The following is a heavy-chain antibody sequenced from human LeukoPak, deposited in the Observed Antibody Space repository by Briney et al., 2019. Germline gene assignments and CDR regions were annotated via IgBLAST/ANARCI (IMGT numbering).Heavy chain of an antibody. CDR1: GYTFTGYY. V-gene: IGHV1-2*02. J-gene: IGHJ4*02. CDR2: INPNSGGT. CDR3: AKTLPAMIVGPNSFDY. Sequence: ASVKVSCKASGYTFTGYYMHWVRQAPGQGLEWMGWINPNSGGTNYAQKFQGRVTMTRDTSISTAYMELSRLRSDDTAVYYCAKTLPAMIVGPNSFDYWGQGTLVTVSS. D-gene: IGHD3-22*01.